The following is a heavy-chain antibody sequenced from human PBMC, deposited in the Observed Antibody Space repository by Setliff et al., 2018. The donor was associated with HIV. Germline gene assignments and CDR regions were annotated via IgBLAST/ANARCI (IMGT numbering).Heavy chain of an antibody. J-gene: IGHJ4*02. V-gene: IGHV4-34*01. CDR3: AREGLPTPYYFDY. CDR1: GFFFSDHY. CDR2: IYHSGST. Sequence: SETLSLRLSCAVSGFFFSDHYMSWIRQPPGKGLEWIGEIYHSGSTNYNPSLKSRVTISVDKSKNQFSLKLSSVTAADTAVYYCAREGLPTPYYFDYWGQGTLVTVSS.